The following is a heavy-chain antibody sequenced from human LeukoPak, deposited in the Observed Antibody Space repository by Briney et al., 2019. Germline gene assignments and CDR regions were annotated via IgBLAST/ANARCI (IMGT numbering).Heavy chain of an antibody. CDR1: GGSISGGSYY. CDR3: ARDKKLTYDILTGYQVTDALDI. D-gene: IGHD3-9*01. Sequence: PSETLSLTCTVAGGSISGGSYYWSWIRQPAGKGLEWIARIYSSGSTNYNPSLKSRVTISIDTSKNQFSLKLSSVTAADTAVYYCARDKKLTYDILTGYQVTDALDIWGQGTMVTVSS. J-gene: IGHJ3*02. CDR2: IYSSGST. V-gene: IGHV4-61*02.